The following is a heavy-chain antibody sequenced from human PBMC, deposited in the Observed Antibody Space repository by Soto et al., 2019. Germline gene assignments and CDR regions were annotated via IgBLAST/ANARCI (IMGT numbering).Heavy chain of an antibody. CDR1: GGSFSGYY. V-gene: IGHV4-34*01. CDR2: INDRGSI. J-gene: IGHJ2*01. CDR3: ARESHDILTGPPWVWYFDL. Sequence: QVQLQQWGAGPLRPLETLSLTCGLSGGSFSGYYWAWIRQSPGKGRGWIGEINDRGSINYKPSLKSRVSISVDTSKNHYSLNLRSVAAADTAVYYCARESHDILTGPPWVWYFDLWGRGTLVTVSS. D-gene: IGHD3-9*01.